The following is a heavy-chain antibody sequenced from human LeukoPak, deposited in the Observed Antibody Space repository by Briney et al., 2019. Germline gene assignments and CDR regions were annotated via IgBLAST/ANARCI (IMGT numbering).Heavy chain of an antibody. Sequence: SETLSLTCAVSGGSISSGGYSWSWIRQPPGTGLEWIAYIYHSGSTYYNPSLMSRVTISVDRSKNQFSLKLSSVTAADTAVYFCARADSNYFFEYWGQGTLVTVSS. CDR1: GGSISSGGYS. V-gene: IGHV4-30-2*01. CDR3: ARADSNYFFEY. D-gene: IGHD4-11*01. CDR2: IYHSGST. J-gene: IGHJ4*02.